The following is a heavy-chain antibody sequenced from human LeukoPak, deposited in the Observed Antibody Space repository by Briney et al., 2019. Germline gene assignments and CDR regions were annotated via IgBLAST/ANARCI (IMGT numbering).Heavy chain of an antibody. J-gene: IGHJ5*02. V-gene: IGHV4-34*01. D-gene: IGHD2-8*01. CDR1: GGSFSGYY. Sequence: PSETLSLTCAVYGGSFSGYYWSWIRQPPGKGLEWIGEINHSGSTNYNPSLKSRVTISVDTSKNQFSLKLSSVTAADTAVYYCARGRREGDNGADWWFDPWGQGTLVTVSS. CDR2: INHSGST. CDR3: ARGRREGDNGADWWFDP.